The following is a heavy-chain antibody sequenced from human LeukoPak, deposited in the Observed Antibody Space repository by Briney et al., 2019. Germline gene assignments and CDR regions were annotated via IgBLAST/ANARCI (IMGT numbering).Heavy chain of an antibody. J-gene: IGHJ5*02. V-gene: IGHV4-34*01. CDR2: INHSGST. CDR3: ARGQIQLWYNWFDL. Sequence: PSETLSLTCAVYGGSFSGYYWSWIRQPPGKGLEWIGEINHSGSTNYNPSLKSRVTISVDTSKNQFSLKLSSVTAADTAVYYCARGQIQLWYNWFDLWGQGTLVTVSS. CDR1: GGSFSGYY. D-gene: IGHD5-18*01.